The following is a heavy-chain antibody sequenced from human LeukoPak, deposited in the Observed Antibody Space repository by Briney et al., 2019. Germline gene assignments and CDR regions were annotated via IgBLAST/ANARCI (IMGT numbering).Heavy chain of an antibody. Sequence: SETLSLTSTVSGGSISSYYWSWIRQPAGKGLEWIGRIYTSGSTNYNPSLKSRVTMSVDTSKNQFSLKLSSVTAADTAVYYCARDPIRLYDFWSGRVNDAFDIWGQGTMVTVSS. CDR3: ARDPIRLYDFWSGRVNDAFDI. J-gene: IGHJ3*02. D-gene: IGHD3-3*01. CDR1: GGSISSYY. V-gene: IGHV4-4*07. CDR2: IYTSGST.